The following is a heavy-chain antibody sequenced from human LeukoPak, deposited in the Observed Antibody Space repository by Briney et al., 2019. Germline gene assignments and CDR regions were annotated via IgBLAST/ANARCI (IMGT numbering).Heavy chain of an antibody. CDR2: INHSGST. V-gene: IGHV4-34*01. D-gene: IGHD3-16*02. CDR1: GGSFSGYY. J-gene: IGHJ6*03. CDR3: ASPGRGYTATHYYYSMDV. Sequence: PSETLSFTCAVYGGSFSGYYWSWIRQPPGKGLEWIGEINHSGSTNYNPSLKSRVTISVATSKNQFSLKLSSVTAADTAVYYCASPGRGYTATHYYYSMDVWGKGTTVTVSS.